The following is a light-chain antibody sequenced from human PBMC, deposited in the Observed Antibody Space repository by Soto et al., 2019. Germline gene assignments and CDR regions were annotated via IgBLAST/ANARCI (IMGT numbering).Light chain of an antibody. V-gene: IGKV3-15*01. CDR2: GAT. J-gene: IGKJ1*01. CDR1: QTVSSN. Sequence: EIVMTQAPATLSVSPGERATLSCRASQTVSSNLAWYQQKPGQAPRLLIYGATTRDTGIPARFSGSGSGTEFTLTIGSLQSEDFAVYYCQQYNNWPKTFGQGTKVAIK. CDR3: QQYNNWPKT.